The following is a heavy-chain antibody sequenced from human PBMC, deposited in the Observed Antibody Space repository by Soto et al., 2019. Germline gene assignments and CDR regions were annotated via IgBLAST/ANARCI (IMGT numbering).Heavy chain of an antibody. D-gene: IGHD3-10*01. CDR1: GYTFTSYY. V-gene: IGHV1-46*01. Sequence: ASVKVSCKASGYTFTSYYMHWVRQAPGQGLEWMGIINPSGGSTSYAQKFQGRVTMTRDTSTSTVYMELSSLRSEVTFVYFCARSAVLTVRSSGDYWGQGTLVTVSS. CDR2: INPSGGST. CDR3: ARSAVLTVRSSGDY. J-gene: IGHJ4*02.